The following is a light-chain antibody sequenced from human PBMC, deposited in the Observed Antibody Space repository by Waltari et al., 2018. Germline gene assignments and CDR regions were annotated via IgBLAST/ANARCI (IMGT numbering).Light chain of an antibody. Sequence: SSELTQDPAVSVALGQTVRITCQGDSLTMSYESWSQQKPGQAPVLVIYGKNNRPSGIPDRFSGSSSGNTASLTITGAQAEDEADYYCNSRDSSGNHLYVFGTGTKVTVL. J-gene: IGLJ1*01. CDR2: GKN. CDR1: SLTMSY. CDR3: NSRDSSGNHLYV. V-gene: IGLV3-19*01.